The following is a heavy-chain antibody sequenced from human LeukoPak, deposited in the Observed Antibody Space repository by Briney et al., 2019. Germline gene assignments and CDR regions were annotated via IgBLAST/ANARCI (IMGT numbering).Heavy chain of an antibody. D-gene: IGHD6-13*01. CDR3: ARDGRGAAAADDPLDI. Sequence: QATGQGLEWMGWMNPNSGSTGYAQKFQGRVTMTRDTSLSTAYMELSSLTSDDTAVYYCARDGRGAAAADDPLDIWGQGTTVTVSS. V-gene: IGHV1-8*01. CDR2: MNPNSGST. J-gene: IGHJ3*02.